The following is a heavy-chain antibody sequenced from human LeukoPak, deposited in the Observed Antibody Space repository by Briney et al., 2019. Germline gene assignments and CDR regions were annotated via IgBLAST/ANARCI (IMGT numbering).Heavy chain of an antibody. V-gene: IGHV1-46*01. CDR2: INPSCGST. CDR3: ARGPRITLVRGGQWYYYMDV. CDR1: GYTFTSYY. D-gene: IGHD3-10*01. Sequence: ASVKVSCKASGYTFTSYYIHWVRQAPGQGREWMGLINPSCGSTNYAQKFQGRVTMTRDTSTSTVYMELSSLRSEDTAVYYCARGPRITLVRGGQWYYYMDVWGKGTTVTISS. J-gene: IGHJ6*03.